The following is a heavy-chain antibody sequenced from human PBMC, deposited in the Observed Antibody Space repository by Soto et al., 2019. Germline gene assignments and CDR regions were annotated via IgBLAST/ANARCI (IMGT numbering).Heavy chain of an antibody. D-gene: IGHD5-18*01. V-gene: IGHV3-23*01. J-gene: IGHJ3*02. CDR1: GLTFSSYA. CDR2: VSGGGGST. Sequence: EVQLLESGGGLVQPGGSLRLSCAASGLTFSSYAMNWVRQAPGKGLEWVSGVSGGGGSTYYADSVKGRFTISRDNSKKTLYLQMNSLRAEETAVYYCAKDSSGYSYDRYAFDIWGQGTMVTVSS. CDR3: AKDSSGYSYDRYAFDI.